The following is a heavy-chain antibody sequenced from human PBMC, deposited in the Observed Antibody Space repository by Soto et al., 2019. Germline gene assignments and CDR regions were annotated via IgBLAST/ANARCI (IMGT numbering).Heavy chain of an antibody. CDR1: VDSVSKYY. Sequence: PSETLSLACTVSVDSVSKYYWNWIRQPAGKGLEWIGRIHSTRSPNYNPSLKSRVAMSVDTSKNQFSLKLNLTSVTAADTAVYYCARSPAYGDYANLDTWGQGTLVTVSS. V-gene: IGHV4-4*07. CDR2: IHSTRSP. J-gene: IGHJ5*02. D-gene: IGHD4-17*01. CDR3: ARSPAYGDYANLDT.